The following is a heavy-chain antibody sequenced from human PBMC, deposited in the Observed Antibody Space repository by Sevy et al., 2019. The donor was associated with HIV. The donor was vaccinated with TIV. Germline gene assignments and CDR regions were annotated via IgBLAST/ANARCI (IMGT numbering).Heavy chain of an antibody. CDR2: IVVGSGNT. V-gene: IGHV1-58*01. J-gene: IGHJ4*02. CDR1: GFTFTSSA. CDR3: AVALDFWSGYYTYFDY. D-gene: IGHD3-3*01. Sequence: ASVKVSCKASGFTFTSSAVQWVRQARGQRLEWIGWIVVGSGNTNYAQTFQERVTISRDMSTSTAYMELSSLRSEDTAVYYCAVALDFWSGYYTYFDYWGQGTLVTVSS.